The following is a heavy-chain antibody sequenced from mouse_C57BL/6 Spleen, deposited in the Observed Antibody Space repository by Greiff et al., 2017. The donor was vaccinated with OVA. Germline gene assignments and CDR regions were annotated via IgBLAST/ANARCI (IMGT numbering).Heavy chain of an antibody. Sequence: VQLQESGAELVRPGASVTLSCKASGYTFTDYEMHWVKQTPVHGLEWIGAIDPETGGTAYNQKFKGKAILTADKSSSTAYMELRSLTSEDSAVYYCTRPSTMVTTGYFDYWGQGTTLTVSS. CDR1: GYTFTDYE. V-gene: IGHV1-15*01. D-gene: IGHD2-2*01. J-gene: IGHJ2*01. CDR3: TRPSTMVTTGYFDY. CDR2: IDPETGGT.